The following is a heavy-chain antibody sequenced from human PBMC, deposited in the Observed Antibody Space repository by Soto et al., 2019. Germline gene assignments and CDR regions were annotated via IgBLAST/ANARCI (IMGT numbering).Heavy chain of an antibody. D-gene: IGHD3-3*01. V-gene: IGHV1-18*01. CDR1: GYTFTSYG. CDR2: ISAYNGNT. Sequence: GASVKVSCKASGYTFTSYGISWVRQAPGQGLEWMGWISAYNGNTNYAQKLQGRVTMTTDTSTSTAYMELRSLRSVDTAVYYCARGKGFWSGYHYFDYWGQGTLVTVSS. J-gene: IGHJ4*02. CDR3: ARGKGFWSGYHYFDY.